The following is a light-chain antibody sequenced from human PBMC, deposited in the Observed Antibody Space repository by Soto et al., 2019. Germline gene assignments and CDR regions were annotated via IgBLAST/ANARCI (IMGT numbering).Light chain of an antibody. Sequence: EIVLTQSPGTLSLSPGERATLSCRSSQSVSSNYLAWYQQKPDPPPRLLIYDVSGTATGIPDRFSGSWSGTDFTLTISRLASEDVAVYYCQQYGSSPTFGQGTKVEIK. V-gene: IGKV3-20*01. CDR2: DVS. J-gene: IGKJ1*01. CDR3: QQYGSSPT. CDR1: QSVSSNY.